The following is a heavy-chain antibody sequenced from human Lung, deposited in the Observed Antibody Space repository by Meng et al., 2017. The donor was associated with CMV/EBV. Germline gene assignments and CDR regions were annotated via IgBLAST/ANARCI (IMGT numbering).Heavy chain of an antibody. V-gene: IGHV3-48*03. CDR3: ARDPLWFGVNYYYGMDV. CDR1: GFTFSSYE. J-gene: IGHJ6*01. Sequence: GESLKISCAASGFTFSSYEMNWVRQAPGKGLEWVSYISSNGSTIYYADSVKGRFTISRDNAKNSLYLQMNSLRAEDTAVYYCARDPLWFGVNYYYGMDVWXQGNXVTVDS. CDR2: ISSNGSTI. D-gene: IGHD3-10*01.